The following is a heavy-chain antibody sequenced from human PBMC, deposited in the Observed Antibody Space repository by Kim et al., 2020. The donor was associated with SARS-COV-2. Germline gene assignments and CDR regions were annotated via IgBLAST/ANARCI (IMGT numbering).Heavy chain of an antibody. Sequence: GGSLRLSCAASGFTFSSYSMNWVRQAPGKGLEWVSSISSSSSYIYYADSVKGRFTISRDNAKNSLYLQMNSLRAEDTAVYYCAREGGGEQWLVRHYYYGMDVWGQGTTVTVSS. D-gene: IGHD6-19*01. CDR1: GFTFSSYS. V-gene: IGHV3-21*01. CDR2: ISSSSSYI. CDR3: AREGGGEQWLVRHYYYGMDV. J-gene: IGHJ6*02.